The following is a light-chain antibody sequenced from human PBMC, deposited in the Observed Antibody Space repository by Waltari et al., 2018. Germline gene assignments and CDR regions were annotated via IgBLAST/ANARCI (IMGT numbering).Light chain of an antibody. CDR2: DAS. Sequence: EIVLTQSPATLSLSPGERATLSCRASQSVSSYLAWYQQKPAQAPRLLIYDASNRATGIPARFRGSGSGTDFTLTISSLEPEDFAVYYCQQRSHWPTFGGGTKVEIK. CDR1: QSVSSY. J-gene: IGKJ4*01. V-gene: IGKV3-11*01. CDR3: QQRSHWPT.